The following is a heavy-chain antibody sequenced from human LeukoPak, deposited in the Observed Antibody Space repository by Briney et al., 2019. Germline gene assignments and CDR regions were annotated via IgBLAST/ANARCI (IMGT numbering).Heavy chain of an antibody. Sequence: PSETLSLTCTVYGGSFSGYYWSWIRQPPGKGLEWIGEINHSGSTNYNPSLESRVTISVDTSKNQFSLKLSSVTAADTAVYYCARGIVVVPAATSASNWSDPWGQGTLVTVSS. CDR2: INHSGST. V-gene: IGHV4-34*01. J-gene: IGHJ5*02. CDR1: GGSFSGYY. D-gene: IGHD2-2*01. CDR3: ARGIVVVPAATSASNWSDP.